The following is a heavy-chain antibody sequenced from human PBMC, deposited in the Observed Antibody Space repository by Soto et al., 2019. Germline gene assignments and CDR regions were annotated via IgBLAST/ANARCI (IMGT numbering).Heavy chain of an antibody. CDR3: ADGGEWSFNFEY. Sequence: VQLVESGGGVVQPGRSLRLSCAASGFTFSSYAMSWVRQAPGKGLEWVSAISASGGSTYYADSVKGRFTISRDNSKSTLYLQMNNLRVEDKAVYYCADGGEWSFNFEYWGQGTLVTVFS. CDR1: GFTFSSYA. D-gene: IGHD3-3*01. V-gene: IGHV3-23*04. CDR2: ISASGGST. J-gene: IGHJ4*02.